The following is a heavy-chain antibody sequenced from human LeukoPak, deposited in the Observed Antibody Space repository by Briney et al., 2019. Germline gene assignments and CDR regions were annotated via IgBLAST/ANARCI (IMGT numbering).Heavy chain of an antibody. V-gene: IGHV4-59*01. CDR3: AISPIIAAAGLLFDY. D-gene: IGHD6-13*01. J-gene: IGHJ4*02. CDR2: IYYSGST. CDR1: GGSISSYY. Sequence: SETLSLTCTVSGGSISSYYWSWIRQPPGKGLEWVGYIYYSGSTNHNPSLKSRVTISVDTSKNQFSLKLSSVTAADTAVYYCAISPIIAAAGLLFDYWGQGTLVTVSS.